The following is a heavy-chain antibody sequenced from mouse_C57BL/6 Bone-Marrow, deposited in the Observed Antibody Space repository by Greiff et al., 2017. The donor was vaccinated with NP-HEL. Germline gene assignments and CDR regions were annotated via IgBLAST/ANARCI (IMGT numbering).Heavy chain of an antibody. V-gene: IGHV1-81*01. D-gene: IGHD2-4*01. Sequence: VQLQQSGAELARPGASVKLSCKASGYTFTSYGISWVKQRTGQGLEWIGEIYPRSGNTYYNEKFKGKATLTADKSSSTAYLELRSLTSEDSAVYFCARGRLRRGMDYWGQGTSVTVSS. CDR2: IYPRSGNT. CDR3: ARGRLRRGMDY. J-gene: IGHJ4*01. CDR1: GYTFTSYG.